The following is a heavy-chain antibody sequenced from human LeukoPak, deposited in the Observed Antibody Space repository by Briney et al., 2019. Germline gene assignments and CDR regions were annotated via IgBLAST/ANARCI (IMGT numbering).Heavy chain of an antibody. CDR2: ISYDGSNK. V-gene: IGHV3-30*18. CDR3: AKEGGPGTLGY. J-gene: IGHJ4*02. D-gene: IGHD6-13*01. Sequence: GGSLRLSCAASGFTFSTYGMHWVRQAPGKGLEWVAVISYDGSNKYYADSVKGRLTISRDNSKNTLYLQMNSLRAEDTAVYYCAKEGGPGTLGYWGQGTLVTVSS. CDR1: GFTFSTYG.